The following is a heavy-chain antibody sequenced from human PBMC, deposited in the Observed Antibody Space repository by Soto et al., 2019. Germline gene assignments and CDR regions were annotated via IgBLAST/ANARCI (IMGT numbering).Heavy chain of an antibody. CDR2: IYYSGST. CDR1: GGSISSSSYY. V-gene: IGHV4-61*05. D-gene: IGHD6-19*01. J-gene: IGHJ5*02. Sequence: SETLSLTCTVSGGSISSSSYYWSWIRQPPGKGLEWIGYIYYSGSTNYNPSLKGRFTISRDNAKNSQYLQMNSLRVEDTAVYYCAGDSGWLMTAWGQGTLVTVSS. CDR3: AGDSGWLMTA.